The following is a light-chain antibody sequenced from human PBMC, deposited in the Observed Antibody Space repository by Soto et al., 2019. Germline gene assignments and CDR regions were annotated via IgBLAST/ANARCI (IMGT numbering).Light chain of an antibody. V-gene: IGLV2-11*01. CDR1: SSDVGAHNY. CDR3: CTWGGSSV. Sequence: QSALTQPRSVSGSPGQSVTISCTGTSSDVGAHNYVSWYQQHPGKAPKLMISYVTKRPSGVPARFSGSKSGNTASLTISRLQAEDEADYYCCTWGGSSVFGTGTKVTVL. J-gene: IGLJ1*01. CDR2: YVT.